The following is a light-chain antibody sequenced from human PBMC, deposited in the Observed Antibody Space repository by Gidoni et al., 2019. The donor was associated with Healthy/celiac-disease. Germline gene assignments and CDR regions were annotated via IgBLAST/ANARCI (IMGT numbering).Light chain of an antibody. CDR3: QQRSNWPIT. Sequence: EIVLTQSPATLSLSPGGRATLSCRASQSVSSYLAWYQQKPGQAPRLLIYDASNTATGIPARFSGSGSGTDFTLTISSLEPEDFAVYYCQQRSNWPITFGQGTRLEIK. J-gene: IGKJ5*01. CDR1: QSVSSY. V-gene: IGKV3-11*01. CDR2: DAS.